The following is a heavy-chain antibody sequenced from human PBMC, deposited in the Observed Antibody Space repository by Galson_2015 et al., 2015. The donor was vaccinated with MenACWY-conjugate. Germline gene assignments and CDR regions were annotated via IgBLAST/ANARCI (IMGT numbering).Heavy chain of an antibody. CDR3: AKQGPRPDKPFDY. J-gene: IGHJ4*02. Sequence: SLRLSCAASGFTFSSYGMHWVRQAPGKGLEWVAVISYDGSNKYYADSVKGRFTISRDNSKNTLYLQMNSLRAEDTAVYYCAKQGPRPDKPFDYWGQGTLVTVSS. CDR2: ISYDGSNK. V-gene: IGHV3-30*18. CDR1: GFTFSSYG.